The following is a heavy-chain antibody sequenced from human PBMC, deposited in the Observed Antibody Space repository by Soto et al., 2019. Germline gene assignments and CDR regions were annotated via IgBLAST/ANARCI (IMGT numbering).Heavy chain of an antibody. CDR3: ARGCSSSCWFNY. J-gene: IGHJ4*02. CDR2: ISSSSSPI. V-gene: IGHV3-48*01. D-gene: IGHD2-2*01. Sequence: PGGSLRLSCAASGFTFSSYNMNWVRQAPGKGLEWVSFISSSSSPIYYADSVKGRFTISRDNARSSLYLQMNSLRAEDTAVYYCARGCSSSCWFNYWGQGTLVTVSS. CDR1: GFTFSSYN.